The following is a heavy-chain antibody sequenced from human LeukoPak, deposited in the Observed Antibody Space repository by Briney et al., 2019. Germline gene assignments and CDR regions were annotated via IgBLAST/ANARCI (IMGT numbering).Heavy chain of an antibody. Sequence: GGSLRLSCAASGFTLSSNSMNWVRQAPGKGLEWVSSISSTGGYIYYADSVKGRFTISRDNAKNSLFLQMNSLRAEDTAVYYCARGGRWFGSYFFLDPWGQGTLVTVSS. CDR3: ARGGRWFGSYFFLDP. CDR1: GFTLSSNS. CDR2: ISSTGGYI. D-gene: IGHD3-10*01. V-gene: IGHV3-21*01. J-gene: IGHJ5*02.